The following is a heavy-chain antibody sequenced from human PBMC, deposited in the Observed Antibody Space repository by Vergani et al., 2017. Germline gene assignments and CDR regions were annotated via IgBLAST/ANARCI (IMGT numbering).Heavy chain of an antibody. J-gene: IGHJ6*02. D-gene: IGHD3-10*01. CDR1: GFSFSGYW. V-gene: IGHV3-66*03. CDR3: ARGLSMDRGTIINYYYYAMDV. CDR2: IYSGGTT. Sequence: EVQLVESGGGLIHPGGSLRLSCEGSGFSFSGYWMHWVRQAPGKGLEWVSVIYSGGTTYYADSVKGRFTISRDNSKNTLYLQMNSLRAEDTAVYYCARGLSMDRGTIINYYYYAMDVWGQGTTVTVSS.